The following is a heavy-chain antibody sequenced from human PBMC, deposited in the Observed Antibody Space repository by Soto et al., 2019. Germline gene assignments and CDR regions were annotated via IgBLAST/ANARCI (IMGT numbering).Heavy chain of an antibody. CDR1: GFTFSSYA. J-gene: IGHJ6*03. D-gene: IGHD3-3*01. CDR3: ARGAGFWSGYGYMDV. V-gene: IGHV3-23*01. CDR2: ISGSGGST. Sequence: GGSLRLSCAASGFTFSSYAMSWVRQAPGKGLEWVSAISGSGGSTYYADSVKGRFTISRDNSKNTLYLQMNSLRAEDTAVYYCARGAGFWSGYGYMDVWGKGTTVTVSS.